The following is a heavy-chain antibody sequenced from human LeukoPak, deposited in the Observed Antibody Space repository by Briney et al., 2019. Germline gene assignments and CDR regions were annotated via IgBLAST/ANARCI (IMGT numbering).Heavy chain of an antibody. V-gene: IGHV1-69*13. CDR3: ARAIDILTGYYRTPDMYYYYMDV. J-gene: IGHJ6*03. Sequence: ASVKVSCKASGGTFSSYAISWVRQAPGQGLEWMGGIIPIFGTANYAQKFQGRVTIAADESTSTAYMELSSLRSEDTAVYYCARAIDILTGYYRTPDMYYYYMDVWGKGTTVTISS. CDR1: GGTFSSYA. CDR2: IIPIFGTA. D-gene: IGHD3-9*01.